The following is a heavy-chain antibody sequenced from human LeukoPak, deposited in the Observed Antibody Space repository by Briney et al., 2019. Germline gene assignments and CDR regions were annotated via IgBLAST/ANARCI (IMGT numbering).Heavy chain of an antibody. CDR1: GYTLTELS. V-gene: IGHV1-24*01. D-gene: IGHD6-13*01. CDR3: ATGGIAAAGNYFDY. CDR2: FDPEDGET. Sequence: RASVKVSCKVSGYTLTELSMHWVRQAPGKGLEWMGGFDPEDGETIYAQKFQGRVTMTEDTSTDTAYMELSSLRSEDTAVYYCATGGIAAAGNYFDYWGQGTLVTVSS. J-gene: IGHJ4*02.